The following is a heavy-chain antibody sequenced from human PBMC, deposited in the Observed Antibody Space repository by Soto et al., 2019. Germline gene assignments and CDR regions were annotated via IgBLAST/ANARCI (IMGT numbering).Heavy chain of an antibody. J-gene: IGHJ4*02. Sequence: GGSLRLSCSASGFTLSSYDMHWVRQAPGKGLEYVSGISGKGNNIYYADSVKGRFTISRDSFKDTLFLQMTSLRAEDTAVYYCVKEEIVVVGGFDYWGQGTLVTVSS. V-gene: IGHV3-64D*06. CDR2: ISGKGNNI. CDR1: GFTLSSYD. CDR3: VKEEIVVVGGFDY. D-gene: IGHD1-26*01.